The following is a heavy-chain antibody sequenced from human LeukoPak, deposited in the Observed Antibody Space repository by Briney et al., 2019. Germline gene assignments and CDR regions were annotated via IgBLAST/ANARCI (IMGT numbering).Heavy chain of an antibody. J-gene: IGHJ6*03. CDR1: GFTLSNSA. Sequence: GGSLRLSCTTSGFTLSNSAMHWVRQAPGRGLEWVAVTWSDGGDKCYADAVRGRFTISRDSSKSTLYLQMNSLSGEDTAVYYCVRDQGFCRGGSCETTMDVWGKGTTVTVSS. CDR2: TWSDGGDK. D-gene: IGHD2-15*01. CDR3: VRDQGFCRGGSCETTMDV. V-gene: IGHV3-33*01.